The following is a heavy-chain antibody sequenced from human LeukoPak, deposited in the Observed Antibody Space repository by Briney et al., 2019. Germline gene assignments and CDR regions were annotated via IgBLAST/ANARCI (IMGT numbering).Heavy chain of an antibody. Sequence: GGSLRLSCAASGFSFSDFWMTWVRQPPGRGLEWVAHIDQDGSEKYSVDSVRGRFTISRDNVRNSLFLQINILRAEDTAVYYCARSGMAVAATPWDWGQGTLVTVSS. CDR2: IDQDGSEK. CDR1: GFSFSDFW. J-gene: IGHJ1*01. D-gene: IGHD6-19*01. CDR3: ARSGMAVAATPWD. V-gene: IGHV3-7*05.